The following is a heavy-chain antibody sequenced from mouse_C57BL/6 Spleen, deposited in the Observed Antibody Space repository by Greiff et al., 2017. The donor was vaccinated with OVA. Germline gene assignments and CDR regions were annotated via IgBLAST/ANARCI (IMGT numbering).Heavy chain of an antibody. D-gene: IGHD3-1*01. Sequence: DVKLVESGGGLVKPGGSLKLSCAASGFTFSSYAMSWVRQTPEKSLEWVATISDGGSYTYYPDNVKGRFTISRDNAKNNLYLQMSHLKSEDTAMYCCARDQGLLPYYDMDYWGQGTSVTVSS. CDR1: GFTFSSYA. V-gene: IGHV5-4*01. CDR2: ISDGGSYT. CDR3: ARDQGLLPYYDMDY. J-gene: IGHJ4*01.